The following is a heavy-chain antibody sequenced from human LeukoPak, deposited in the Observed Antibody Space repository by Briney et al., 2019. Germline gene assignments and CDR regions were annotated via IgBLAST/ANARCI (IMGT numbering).Heavy chain of an antibody. Sequence: SETLSLTCTVSGGSITSYYWSWLRQPPGKELEWIGYINYRGSTDYNPSLKSRVTISVDTSKNHFSLKLNSVTAADTAVYFCARRKNYGSGSYFFDYWGQGTLVTVSS. CDR2: INYRGST. CDR3: ARRKNYGSGSYFFDY. V-gene: IGHV4-59*08. D-gene: IGHD3-10*01. J-gene: IGHJ4*02. CDR1: GGSITSYY.